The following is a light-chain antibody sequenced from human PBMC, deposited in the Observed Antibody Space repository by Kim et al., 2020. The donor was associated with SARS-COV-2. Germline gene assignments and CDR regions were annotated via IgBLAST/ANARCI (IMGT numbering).Light chain of an antibody. CDR3: QAWDSSRGV. V-gene: IGLV3-1*01. Sequence: SVSPGQTASITGSGDKLGDKYACWYQQKPCQSPVLVIYQDSKRPSGIPERFSGSNSGNTATLTISGTQAMDEADYYCQAWDSSRGVFGGGTKLTVL. J-gene: IGLJ2*01. CDR1: KLGDKY. CDR2: QDS.